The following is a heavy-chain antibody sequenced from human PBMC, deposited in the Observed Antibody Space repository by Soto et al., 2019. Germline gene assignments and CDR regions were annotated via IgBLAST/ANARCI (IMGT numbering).Heavy chain of an antibody. CDR3: VPYPFDY. J-gene: IGHJ4*02. V-gene: IGHV1-24*01. CDR2: FDPDDGET. D-gene: IGHD3-16*01. CDR1: GYTFSSFA. Sequence: ASVKVSCKTSGYTFSSFAIHWVRQAPGKGLEWMGGFDPDDGETIYAQKFQGRVTMTEDTSTDTAYMELSSLRSEDTAVYYCVPYPFDYWGQGTLVTVTS.